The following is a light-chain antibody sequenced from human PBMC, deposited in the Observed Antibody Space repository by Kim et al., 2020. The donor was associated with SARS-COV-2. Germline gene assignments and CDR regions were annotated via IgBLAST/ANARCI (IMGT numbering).Light chain of an antibody. J-gene: IGLJ2*01. Sequence: SYELTQPPSVSVSPGQTASITCSGDKLGDKYACWYQQKPGQSPVLVIYQDSKRPSGIPERFSGSNSGNTAPLTISGTQAMDEADYYCQALASSTAEVFGG. CDR3: QALASSTAEV. CDR2: QDS. V-gene: IGLV3-1*01. CDR1: KLGDKY.